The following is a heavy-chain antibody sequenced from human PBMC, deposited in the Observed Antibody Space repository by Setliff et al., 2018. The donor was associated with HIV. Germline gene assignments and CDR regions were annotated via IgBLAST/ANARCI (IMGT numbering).Heavy chain of an antibody. CDR3: ARGSSYSSSWYVFRPQALNDAFDI. Sequence: ASVKVSCKASGYTFTSYDINWVRQATGQGLEWMGWMNPNSGNTGYAQKFQGRVTMTRNTSISTAYMELGSLRSEDTAVYYCARGSSYSSSWYVFRPQALNDAFDIWAQGTMVTVS. CDR1: GYTFTSYD. V-gene: IGHV1-8*02. J-gene: IGHJ3*02. CDR2: MNPNSGNT. D-gene: IGHD6-13*01.